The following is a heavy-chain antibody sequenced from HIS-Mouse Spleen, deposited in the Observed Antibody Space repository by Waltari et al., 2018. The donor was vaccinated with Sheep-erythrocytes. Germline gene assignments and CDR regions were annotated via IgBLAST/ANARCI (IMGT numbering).Heavy chain of an antibody. V-gene: IGHV3-21*01. CDR3: ARVASGATFDY. D-gene: IGHD1-26*01. CDR1: GFTFSSYS. CDR2: ISSSNSYI. Sequence: EVQLVESGGGLVKPGGSLRLSCAASGFTFSSYSMNWVRQAPGKGLEWVSYISSSNSYIYYADSVKGRFTISRDNAKNALYLQMNSLRAEDTAVYYCARVASGATFDYWGQGTLVTVSS. J-gene: IGHJ4*02.